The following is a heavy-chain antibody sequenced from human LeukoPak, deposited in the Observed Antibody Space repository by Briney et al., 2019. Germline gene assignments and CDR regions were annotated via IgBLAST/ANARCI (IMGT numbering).Heavy chain of an antibody. CDR1: GFTVSSNS. V-gene: IGHV4-59*02. CDR2: IYYSGST. J-gene: IGHJ4*02. CDR3: ARFAVGSGSYADY. Sequence: GSLRLSCTVSGFTVSSNSMSWIRQPPGKGLEWIGYIYYSGSTNYNPSLKSRVTISVDTSKNQFSLKLSSVTAADTAVYYCARFAVGSGSYADYWGQGTLVTVSS. D-gene: IGHD3-10*01.